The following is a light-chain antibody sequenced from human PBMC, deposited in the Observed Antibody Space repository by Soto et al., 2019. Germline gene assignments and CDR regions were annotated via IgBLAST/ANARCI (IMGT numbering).Light chain of an antibody. V-gene: IGLV2-14*03. CDR1: SSDIGGYNY. CDR3: NSYTSAGVV. CDR2: DVS. J-gene: IGLJ2*01. Sequence: QSVLTQPASVSGSPGQSITISCTGTSSDIGGYNYVSWYQQHPGKAPQLMIYDVSNRPSGVSNRFSGSKSGNTASLTISGLQTEDEADYYCNSYTSAGVVFGGGTKLTVL.